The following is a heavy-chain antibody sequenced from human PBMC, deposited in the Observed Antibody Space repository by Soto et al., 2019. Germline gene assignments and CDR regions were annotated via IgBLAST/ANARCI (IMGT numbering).Heavy chain of an antibody. CDR2: IRSKAYGGTT. J-gene: IGHJ6*04. Sequence: GGSLRLSCTASGFTFGDYAMSWFRQAPGKGLEWVGFIRSKAYGGTTEYAASVKGRLTISRDDSKSIAYLQMNSLKTEDTAGYYCTRGDDFWSGYSEREGSFADVWGKGTTVTVSS. CDR3: TRGDDFWSGYSEREGSFADV. V-gene: IGHV3-49*03. D-gene: IGHD3-3*01. CDR1: GFTFGDYA.